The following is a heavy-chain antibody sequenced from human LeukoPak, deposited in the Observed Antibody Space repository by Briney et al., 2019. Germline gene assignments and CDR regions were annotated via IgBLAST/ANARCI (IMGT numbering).Heavy chain of an antibody. V-gene: IGHV3-9*03. Sequence: GGCLRLSCAASGFTFDDYAMHWVRQAPGKGLEWVSGISWNSGSIGYADSVKGRFTISRDNAKNSLYLQMNSLRAEDMALYYCVRDGVRAFDIWGQGTMVTVSS. CDR2: ISWNSGSI. CDR3: VRDGVRAFDI. D-gene: IGHD2-21*01. CDR1: GFTFDDYA. J-gene: IGHJ3*02.